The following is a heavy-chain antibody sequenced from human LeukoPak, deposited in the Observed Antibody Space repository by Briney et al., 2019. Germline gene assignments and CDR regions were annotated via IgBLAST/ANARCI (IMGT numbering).Heavy chain of an antibody. Sequence: GGSLRLSCAASGFTFSDYWMHWVRQAPGRGLVWVSRIHSDGSTTNYADSVKGRFTISRDNAKNTLYPQMNSLRAEDTAVYYCVIAAAEVDYWGQGTLVTVSS. CDR1: GFTFSDYW. D-gene: IGHD6-13*01. CDR2: IHSDGSTT. V-gene: IGHV3-74*01. J-gene: IGHJ4*02. CDR3: VIAAAEVDY.